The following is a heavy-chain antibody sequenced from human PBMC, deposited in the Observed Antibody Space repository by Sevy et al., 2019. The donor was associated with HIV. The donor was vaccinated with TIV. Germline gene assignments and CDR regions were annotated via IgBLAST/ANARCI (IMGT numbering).Heavy chain of an antibody. D-gene: IGHD2-15*01. Sequence: GESLKISCKGSGYSFTSYWIGWVRQMPGKGLEWMGIIYPGDSDTRYSPSFQGLVTISADKSISTAYLQWSSLKASDTAMYYCARHPGLTGYSLQSAYWGQGTLVTVSS. CDR2: IYPGDSDT. CDR1: GYSFTSYW. J-gene: IGHJ4*02. V-gene: IGHV5-51*01. CDR3: ARHPGLTGYSLQSAY.